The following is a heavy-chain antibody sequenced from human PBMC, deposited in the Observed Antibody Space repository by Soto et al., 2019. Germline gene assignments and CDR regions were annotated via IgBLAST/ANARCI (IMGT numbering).Heavy chain of an antibody. D-gene: IGHD6-6*01. CDR2: ISAHNGNT. Sequence: QVHLVQSGAEVKKPGASVKVSCKCSGYTFTSYGITWVRQAPGQGLEWMGWISAHNGNTDYAQKLQGRVTVTRDTSPSTAYMELRSLRSDDTAVYYCARGRDGDYWGQGALVTVSS. CDR3: ARGRDGDY. V-gene: IGHV1-18*01. CDR1: GYTFTSYG. J-gene: IGHJ4*02.